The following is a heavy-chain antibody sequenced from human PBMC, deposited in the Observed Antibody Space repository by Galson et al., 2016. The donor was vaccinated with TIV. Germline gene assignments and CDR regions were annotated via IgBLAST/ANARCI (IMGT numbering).Heavy chain of an antibody. D-gene: IGHD3-22*01. CDR2: FDPEAGRT. J-gene: IGHJ4*02. CDR3: ATVAWFPGLSLDS. V-gene: IGHV1-24*01. Sequence: SVKVSCKVSGYTLSEIAMRWVRQAPGEGLEWVGGFDPEAGRTIYAQKFHGRVTVTAGTATDTAYMELNNLRSDDTAVYYCATVAWFPGLSLDSWGQGTLVIVSS. CDR1: GYTLSEIA.